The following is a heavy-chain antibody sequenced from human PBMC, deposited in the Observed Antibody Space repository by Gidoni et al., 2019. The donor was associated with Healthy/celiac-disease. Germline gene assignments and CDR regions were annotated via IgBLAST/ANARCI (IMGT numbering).Heavy chain of an antibody. CDR3: ARNSQWLVPRGWFDP. CDR2: INHSGST. V-gene: IGHV4-34*01. Sequence: QVQLQQWGAGLLKPSETLSLTCAVYGGSFSGYYWSWIRQPPGKGLEWIGEINHSGSTNYNPSLKSRVTISVDTSKNQFSLKLSSVTAADTAVYYCARNSQWLVPRGWFDPWGQGTLVTVSS. CDR1: GGSFSGYY. J-gene: IGHJ5*02. D-gene: IGHD6-19*01.